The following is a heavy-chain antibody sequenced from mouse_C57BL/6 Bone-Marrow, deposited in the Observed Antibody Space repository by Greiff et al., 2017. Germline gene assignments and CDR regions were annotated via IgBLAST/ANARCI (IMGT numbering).Heavy chain of an antibody. D-gene: IGHD1-1*01. CDR2: IDPSDSYT. V-gene: IGHV1-69*01. Sequence: QVQLQQPGAELVMPGASVKLSCKASGYTFTSYWMHWVKQRPGQGLEWIGEIDPSDSYTNYNQKFKGKSTLTVDKSSSTAYMQLSSLTSEDTAVYYCTLLLRSWFAYWGQGTLVTVSA. J-gene: IGHJ3*01. CDR1: GYTFTSYW. CDR3: TLLLRSWFAY.